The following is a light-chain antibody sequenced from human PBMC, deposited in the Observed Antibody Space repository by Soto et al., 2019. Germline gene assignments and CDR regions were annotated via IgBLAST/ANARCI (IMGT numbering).Light chain of an antibody. Sequence: QSVLTQPPSASGSPGQSVTISCTGTSSDVGGYNYVSWYQQHPGKAPKLMIYEVSKRPSGVPDRFSGSKSGTSASLAITGLQAEDEADYYCQSYDSSLSGSVFGSGTKLTVL. CDR1: SSDVGGYNY. CDR2: EVS. CDR3: QSYDSSLSGSV. J-gene: IGLJ1*01. V-gene: IGLV2-8*01.